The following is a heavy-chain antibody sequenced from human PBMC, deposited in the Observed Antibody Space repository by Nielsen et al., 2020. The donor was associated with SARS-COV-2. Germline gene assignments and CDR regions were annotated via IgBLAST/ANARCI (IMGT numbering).Heavy chain of an antibody. D-gene: IGHD4-17*01. Sequence: GESLKISCAASGFTFSSYSLNWVRQAPGKGLEWLSSISSSSTYIYTADSLRGRFTISRDNAKNSLYLQMDSLRAEDTAVYYCARCRRPYQLFSGDYYWYFDLWGRGTLVTVSS. J-gene: IGHJ2*01. CDR1: GFTFSSYS. CDR2: ISSSSTYI. CDR3: ARCRRPYQLFSGDYYWYFDL. V-gene: IGHV3-21*01.